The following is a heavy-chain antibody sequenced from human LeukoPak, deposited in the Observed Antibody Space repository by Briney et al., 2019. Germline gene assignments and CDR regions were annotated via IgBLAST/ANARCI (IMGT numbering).Heavy chain of an antibody. D-gene: IGHD3-22*01. CDR1: GGSFSGYY. Sequence: PSETLSFTCAVYGGSFSGYYWSWIRQPPGKGLEWSGEINHSGSTNYNPSLKSRVTISVDTSKNQFSLKLSSVTAADTAVYYCARMASRKYYYDSSGSEAFDIWGQGTMVTVSS. CDR3: ARMASRKYYYDSSGSEAFDI. V-gene: IGHV4-34*01. CDR2: INHSGST. J-gene: IGHJ3*02.